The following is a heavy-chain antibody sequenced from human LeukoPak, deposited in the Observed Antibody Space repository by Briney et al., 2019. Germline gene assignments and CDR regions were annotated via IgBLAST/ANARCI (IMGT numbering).Heavy chain of an antibody. J-gene: IGHJ4*02. D-gene: IGHD2-2*01. CDR3: ARGPGPDQLAHFDY. CDR2: MNPNSGNT. CDR1: GYTFTSYD. V-gene: IGHV1-8*03. Sequence: ASVKVSCKASGYTFTSYDINWVRQATGQGLEWMGWMNPNSGNTGYAQKFQGRVTITRNTSISTAYMELSSLRSEDTAVYYCARGPGPDQLAHFDYWGQGTLVTVSS.